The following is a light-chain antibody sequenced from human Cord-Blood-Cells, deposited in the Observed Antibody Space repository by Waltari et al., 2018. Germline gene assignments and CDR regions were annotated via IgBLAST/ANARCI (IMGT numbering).Light chain of an antibody. Sequence: QSALTQPPSASGSPGQSVTISCTGTSSDVGGSNNASWYQQHPGKAPQLMIYEVSTRPAGVPDRFSGSKSGNTASLTVSGLQAEDEADYYCSSYAGSNKNVFGTGTKVTVL. V-gene: IGLV2-8*01. CDR1: SSDVGGSNN. CDR3: SSYAGSNKNV. CDR2: EVS. J-gene: IGLJ1*01.